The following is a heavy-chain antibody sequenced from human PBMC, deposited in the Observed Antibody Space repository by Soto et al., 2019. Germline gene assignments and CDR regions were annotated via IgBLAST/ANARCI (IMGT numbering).Heavy chain of an antibody. CDR1: GFTVSSNY. D-gene: IGHD2-2*01. CDR3: ATTTPLRRIVVVPAAMPLDY. J-gene: IGHJ4*02. CDR2: IYSGGST. V-gene: IGHV3-66*01. Sequence: GGSLRLSCAASGFTVSSNYMSWVRQAPGKGLEWVSVIYSGGSTYYADSVKGRFTISRDNSKNTLYLQMNSLRAEDTAVYYCATTTPLRRIVVVPAAMPLDYWGQGTLVTVSS.